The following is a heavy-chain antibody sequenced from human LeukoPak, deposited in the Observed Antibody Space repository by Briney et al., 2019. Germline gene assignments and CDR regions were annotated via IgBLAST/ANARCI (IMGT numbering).Heavy chain of an antibody. D-gene: IGHD5-24*01. CDR3: AGRVNYYFDY. CDR1: GVTVSSSF. CDR2: IYGGGST. Sequence: GGSLRLSCEASGVTVSSSFMSWVRQAPGKGLEWVSIIYGGGSTYYPDSVKGRFTISRDNSKNTLYLQLDSLRADDTAVYYCAGRVNYYFDYWGQGTLVTVSS. J-gene: IGHJ4*02. V-gene: IGHV3-53*01.